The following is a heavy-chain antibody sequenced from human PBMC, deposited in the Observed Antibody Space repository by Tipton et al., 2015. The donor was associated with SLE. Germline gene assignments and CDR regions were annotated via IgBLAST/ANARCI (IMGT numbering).Heavy chain of an antibody. J-gene: IGHJ3*02. V-gene: IGHV3-53*05. CDR2: IYCGGST. CDR1: GFTVSSNY. Sequence: SLRLSCAASGFTVSSNYMSWVRQAPGKGLEWVSVIYCGGSTYYSDSVKGRFTISRDNSKNTLYLQMNSLRAEDTAVYYWARGTRDSSSHAFDIWGQGTMVTVSS. CDR3: ARGTRDSSSHAFDI. D-gene: IGHD6-6*01.